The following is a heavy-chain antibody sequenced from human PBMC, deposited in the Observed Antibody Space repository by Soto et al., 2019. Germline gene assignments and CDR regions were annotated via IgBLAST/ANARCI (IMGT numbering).Heavy chain of an antibody. CDR3: ARSDSSRWHVFDD. CDR1: GFTFSSYA. CDR2: ISYDGSNE. Sequence: QVQLVESGGGVVQPGRSLRLSCAASGFTFSSYAMHWVRQAPGKGLQWVAIISYDGSNEYYAGSVKGRFTISRDNSENTLYLQMNSLRAEDTAVYNCARSDSSRWHVFDDWGQGTLVVVSS. D-gene: IGHD6-13*01. J-gene: IGHJ4*02. V-gene: IGHV3-30-3*01.